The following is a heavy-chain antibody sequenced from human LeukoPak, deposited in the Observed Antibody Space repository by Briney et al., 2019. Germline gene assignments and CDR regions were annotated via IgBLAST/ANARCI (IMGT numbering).Heavy chain of an antibody. CDR3: AKSGYNRFDY. J-gene: IGHJ4*02. Sequence: SGGSLRLSCAASGFTFSNSAMSWVRQAPGKGLEWVSTISGSGGSTYYADSVEGRFTISRDNSKSTLYLQINSLRAEDTAIYYCAKSGYNRFDYWGQGTLVTVSS. CDR2: ISGSGGST. V-gene: IGHV3-23*01. D-gene: IGHD5-24*01. CDR1: GFTFSNSA.